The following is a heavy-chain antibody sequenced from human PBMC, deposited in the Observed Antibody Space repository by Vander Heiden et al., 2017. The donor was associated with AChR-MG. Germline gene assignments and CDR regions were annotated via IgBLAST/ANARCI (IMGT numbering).Heavy chain of an antibody. V-gene: IGHV3-23*01. Sequence: EVQLLESGGGLVQPGGSLRLSCGVSGFTFSAYGMSWVRQTPGKGLEWVSTISGSGLGTSYADSVKGRFTISRDNSKDTLYLQMNSLRAEDTAKYYCARTNMQYPSNYFDSWGQGTLVTVS. CDR1: GFTFSAYG. CDR2: ISGSGLGT. CDR3: ARTNMQYPSNYFDS. J-gene: IGHJ5*01. D-gene: IGHD4-4*01.